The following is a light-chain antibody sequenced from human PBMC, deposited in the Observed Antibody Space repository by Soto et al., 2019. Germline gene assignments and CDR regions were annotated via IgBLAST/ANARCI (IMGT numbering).Light chain of an antibody. V-gene: IGLV2-23*01. Sequence: QSALTQPASVSGSPGQSITISCTGTSSDVGSYNLVSWYQQHPGKAPKLMIYEGSKRPSGVSNRFSGSKSGNTASLTISGVQAEDGVDYYGCSYEGSSFYVFGTGTKVTV. CDR3: CSYEGSSFYV. CDR1: SSDVGSYNL. J-gene: IGLJ1*01. CDR2: EGS.